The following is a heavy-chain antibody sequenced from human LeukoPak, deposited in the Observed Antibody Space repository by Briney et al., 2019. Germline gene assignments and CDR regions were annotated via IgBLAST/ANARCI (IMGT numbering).Heavy chain of an antibody. D-gene: IGHD2-2*01. Sequence: GASVKVSCKASGYTFTGYYMHWVRQAPGQGLEWMGWINPISGGTNYARKFQGRVTMTRDTSISTAYMELSRLRSDDTAVYYCARDGVSNQLLGGYTDWFDPWGQGTLVTVSS. CDR2: INPISGGT. J-gene: IGHJ5*02. CDR3: ARDGVSNQLLGGYTDWFDP. V-gene: IGHV1-2*02. CDR1: GYTFTGYY.